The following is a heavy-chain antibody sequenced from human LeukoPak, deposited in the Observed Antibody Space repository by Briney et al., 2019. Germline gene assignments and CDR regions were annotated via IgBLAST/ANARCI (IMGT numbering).Heavy chain of an antibody. Sequence: SQTLSLTCTVSGGSISSGGYYWSWIRQHPGKGLEWVGYIYYSGSTYYNPSLKSRVTISVDTSKNQFSLKLSSVSAADTAVYYCAREGTYYFDYWGQGTLVTVSS. V-gene: IGHV4-31*03. CDR2: IYYSGST. CDR1: GGSISSGGYY. J-gene: IGHJ4*02. CDR3: AREGTYYFDY. D-gene: IGHD3-10*01.